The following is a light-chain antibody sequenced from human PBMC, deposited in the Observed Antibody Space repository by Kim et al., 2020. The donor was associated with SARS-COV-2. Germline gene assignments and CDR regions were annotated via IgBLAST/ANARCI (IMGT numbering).Light chain of an antibody. CDR1: RSNIGSNV. Sequence: GQRVTMSCSGSRSNIGSNVVTWYQQLPVTAPELLMYSNDYRPSGVPDRFSGSKSGTSASLDISGLQSEDEADYYCAAWADSLNGSVFGGGTQLTVL. CDR2: SND. CDR3: AAWADSLNGSV. V-gene: IGLV1-44*01. J-gene: IGLJ3*02.